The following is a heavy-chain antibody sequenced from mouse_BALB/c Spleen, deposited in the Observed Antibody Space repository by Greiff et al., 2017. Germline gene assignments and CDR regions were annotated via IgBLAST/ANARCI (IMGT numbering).Heavy chain of an antibody. D-gene: IGHD2-10*02. J-gene: IGHJ2*01. V-gene: IGHV1-87*01. Sequence: VQLQQSGAELARPGASVKLSCKASGYTFTSYWMQWVKQRPGQGLEWIGAIYPGDGDTRYTQKFKGKATLTADKSSSTAYMQLSSLASEDSAVYYCASYGNYPFDYWGQGTTLTVSS. CDR2: IYPGDGDT. CDR3: ASYGNYPFDY. CDR1: GYTFTSYW.